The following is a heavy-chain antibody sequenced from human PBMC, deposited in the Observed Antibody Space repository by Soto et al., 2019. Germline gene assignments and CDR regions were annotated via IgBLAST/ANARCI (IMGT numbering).Heavy chain of an antibody. Sequence: SETLSLTCTVSGDSIGGVGYWSWIRQFPGRGLEWIGCISSSGSTYYNPALNNRISLSLDTSQNQFSLKLLSVTAADTAIYYCARSGVTGIAIRSDGLDPGGEGTTVTV. CDR3: ARSGVTGIAIRSDGLDP. CDR2: ISSSGST. J-gene: IGHJ5*02. D-gene: IGHD2-21*02. V-gene: IGHV4-31*03. CDR1: GDSIGGVGY.